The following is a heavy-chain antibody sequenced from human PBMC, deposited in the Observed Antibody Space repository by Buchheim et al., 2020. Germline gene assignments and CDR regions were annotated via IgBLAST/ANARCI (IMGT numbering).Heavy chain of an antibody. J-gene: IGHJ4*02. CDR1: GFTVSSNY. V-gene: IGHV3-66*01. Sequence: EVQLVESGGGLVQPGGSLRLSCAASGFTVSSNYMSWVRQAPGKGLEWVSVIYSGCSTYYADSVKGRFPISRDNSKNTLSLQMNSLRAEDTAVYYCAREGDGYNFPFDYWGQGTL. CDR3: AREGDGYNFPFDY. D-gene: IGHD5-24*01. CDR2: IYSGCST.